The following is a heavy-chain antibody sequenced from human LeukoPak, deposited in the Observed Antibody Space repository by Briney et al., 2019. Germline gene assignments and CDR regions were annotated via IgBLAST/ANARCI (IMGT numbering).Heavy chain of an antibody. Sequence: SETLSLTCTVSGGSISSYYWSWIRQPPGKGLEWIGYIYYSGSTNYNPSLKSRVTISVDTSKNQFSLKLRSVTAADTAVYYCARDVLYPRNDAFDIWGQGTMVTVSS. D-gene: IGHD2-2*02. CDR3: ARDVLYPRNDAFDI. CDR1: GGSISSYY. CDR2: IYYSGST. J-gene: IGHJ3*02. V-gene: IGHV4-59*01.